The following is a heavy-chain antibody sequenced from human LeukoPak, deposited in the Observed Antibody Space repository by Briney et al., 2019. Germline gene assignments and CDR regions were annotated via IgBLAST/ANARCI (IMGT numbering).Heavy chain of an antibody. CDR2: ISSSGSTI. Sequence: GGSLRLSCAASGFTFSDCYMSWIRQAPGKGLEWVSYISSSGSTIYYADSVKGRFTISRDNAKNSLYLQMNSLRAEDTAVYYCARDNVISGTTNYYGMDVWGQGTTVTVSS. V-gene: IGHV3-11*01. D-gene: IGHD1-7*01. J-gene: IGHJ6*02. CDR1: GFTFSDCY. CDR3: ARDNVISGTTNYYGMDV.